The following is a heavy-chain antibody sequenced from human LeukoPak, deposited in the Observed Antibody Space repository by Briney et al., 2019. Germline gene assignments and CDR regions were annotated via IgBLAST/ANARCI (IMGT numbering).Heavy chain of an antibody. CDR1: GFTFSSYW. V-gene: IGHV3-74*01. Sequence: GGSLRLSCAASGFTFSSYWMHWVRQAPGKGLEWLARINSDGYSFSYADSVKGRFAISRDNAKNTLYLQMNSLRVEDTAFYYCARGEAVAGTDHWGQGVLVTVSS. J-gene: IGHJ4*02. D-gene: IGHD6-19*01. CDR2: INSDGYSF. CDR3: ARGEAVAGTDH.